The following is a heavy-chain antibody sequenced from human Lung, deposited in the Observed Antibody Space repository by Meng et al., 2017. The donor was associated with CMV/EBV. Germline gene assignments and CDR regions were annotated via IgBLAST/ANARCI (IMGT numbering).Heavy chain of an antibody. CDR2: VKTNSEGVTT. D-gene: IGHD1-26*01. V-gene: IGHV3-15*01. CDR1: GFTFSDAW. CDR3: TTDAGANSAFDY. Sequence: GGSLRLSCAASGFTFSDAWMSWVRQGPGKGLEWVGRVKTNSEGVTTDYAAPVKGRFTISRDDSISTLYLQMNGLKTDDIAVYYCTTDAGANSAFDYWGQGAQVTVSS. J-gene: IGHJ4*02.